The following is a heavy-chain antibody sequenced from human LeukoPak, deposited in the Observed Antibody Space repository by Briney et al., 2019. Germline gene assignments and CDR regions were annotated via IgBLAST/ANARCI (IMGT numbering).Heavy chain of an antibody. CDR2: INHSGST. CDR1: GGSFSGYY. Sequence: PSETLSLTCAVYGGSFSGYYWSWIRQPPGQGLEWIGEINHSGSTNYNPSLKSRVTISVDTSKNQFSLKLSSVTAADTAVYYCARGQLVVPAAISVNWFDPWGQGTLVTVSS. D-gene: IGHD2-2*01. CDR3: ARGQLVVPAAISVNWFDP. V-gene: IGHV4-34*01. J-gene: IGHJ5*02.